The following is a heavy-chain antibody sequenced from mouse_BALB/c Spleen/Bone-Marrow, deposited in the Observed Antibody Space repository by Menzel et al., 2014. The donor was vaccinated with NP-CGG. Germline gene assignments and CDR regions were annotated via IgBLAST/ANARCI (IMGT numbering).Heavy chain of an antibody. Sequence: ESGAELMKPGASMKISCKATGYTFXSYWIEWVKQRPGHGLEWIGEILPGSGSTNYNERFKGKATFTADTSSNTAYMQLSSLTSEDSAVYYCARAYYVNYDAMDYWGQGTSVTVSS. D-gene: IGHD2-10*01. CDR1: GYTFXSYW. CDR2: ILPGSGST. J-gene: IGHJ4*01. V-gene: IGHV1-9*01. CDR3: ARAYYVNYDAMDY.